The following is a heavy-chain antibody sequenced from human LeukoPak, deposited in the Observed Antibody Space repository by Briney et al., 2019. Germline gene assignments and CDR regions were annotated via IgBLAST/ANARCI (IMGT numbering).Heavy chain of an antibody. D-gene: IGHD1-1*01. CDR3: ARDTATTIPTVDY. J-gene: IGHJ4*02. CDR1: GGSFSGYY. Sequence: SETLSLTCAVYGGSFSGYYWSWIRQPPGKGLPWIGEINHSGSTNYNPSLKSRVTISVDTSKNQFSLKLSSVTAADTAVYYCARDTATTIPTVDYWGQGTLVTVSS. CDR2: INHSGST. V-gene: IGHV4-34*01.